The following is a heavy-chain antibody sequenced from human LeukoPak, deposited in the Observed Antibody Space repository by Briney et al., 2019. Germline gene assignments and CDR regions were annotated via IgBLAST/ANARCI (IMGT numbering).Heavy chain of an antibody. J-gene: IGHJ4*02. Sequence: SVKVSCKASGYTFTGYCMHWVRQAPGQGLEWMGWINPNSGGTNYAQKFQGRVTMTRDTSISTAYMELSRLRSDDTAVYYCARAAPKIVGATPDYWGQGTLVTVSS. CDR2: INPNSGGT. CDR1: GYTFTGYC. CDR3: ARAAPKIVGATPDY. V-gene: IGHV1-2*02. D-gene: IGHD1-26*01.